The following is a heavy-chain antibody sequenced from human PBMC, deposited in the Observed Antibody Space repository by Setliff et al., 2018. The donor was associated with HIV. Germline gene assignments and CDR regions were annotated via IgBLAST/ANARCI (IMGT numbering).Heavy chain of an antibody. J-gene: IGHJ4*02. V-gene: IGHV3-74*01. CDR2: VNNDGTDT. CDR3: ARAHDNHDSSGYSHDS. D-gene: IGHD3-22*01. Sequence: PGGSLRLSCVASGFTFNSYWMYWVRQAPGKGLVCVSRVNNDGTDTIYADSVKGRFTISRDNAKNSMDLQMNSLRAEDTAIYYCARAHDNHDSSGYSHDSWGQGSLVTVSS. CDR1: GFTFNSYW.